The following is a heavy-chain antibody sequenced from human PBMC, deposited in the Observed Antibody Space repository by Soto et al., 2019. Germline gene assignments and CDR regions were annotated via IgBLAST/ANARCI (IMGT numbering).Heavy chain of an antibody. CDR2: ISSNGGST. D-gene: IGHD3-22*01. CDR3: VKAAQYYYDSSGPGGY. V-gene: IGHV3-64D*06. Sequence: GGSLRLSCSASGFTFSSYAMHWVRQAPGKGLEYVSAISSNGGSTYYADSVKGRFTISRDNSKNTLYLQMSSLRAEDTAVYYCVKAAQYYYDSSGPGGYWGQGTLVTVSS. J-gene: IGHJ4*02. CDR1: GFTFSSYA.